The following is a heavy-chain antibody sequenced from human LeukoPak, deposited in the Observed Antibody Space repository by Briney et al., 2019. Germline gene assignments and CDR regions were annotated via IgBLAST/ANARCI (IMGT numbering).Heavy chain of an antibody. Sequence: GGSLRLSCAASGFTFSSYSMNWVRQAPGKGLEWVSYISSSSSTIYYADSVKGRFTISRDNAKNSLYLQMNSLRAEDTAVYYCARDSPITGSFYYYMDVWGKGTTVTVSS. D-gene: IGHD1-20*01. V-gene: IGHV3-48*01. CDR1: GFTFSSYS. CDR2: ISSSSSTI. J-gene: IGHJ6*03. CDR3: ARDSPITGSFYYYMDV.